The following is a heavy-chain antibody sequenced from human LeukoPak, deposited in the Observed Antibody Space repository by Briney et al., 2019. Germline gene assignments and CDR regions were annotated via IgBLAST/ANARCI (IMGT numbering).Heavy chain of an antibody. CDR2: IYYTGST. D-gene: IGHD4-17*01. J-gene: IGHJ4*02. CDR3: TRGATLTTGN. Sequence: SETLSLTCTVSGVSMSDFYWSWLRQPPGKGLEWIGYIYYTGSTSYNPSLKSRVTMSLDTSKNQFSLKLTSVTAADTAVYYCTRGATLTTGNWGQGTLFTVSS. CDR1: GVSMSDFY. V-gene: IGHV4-59*01.